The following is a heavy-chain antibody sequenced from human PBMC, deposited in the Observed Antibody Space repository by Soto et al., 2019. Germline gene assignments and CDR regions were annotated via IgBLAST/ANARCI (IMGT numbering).Heavy chain of an antibody. J-gene: IGHJ4*02. D-gene: IGHD6-19*01. CDR2: IYTSGST. V-gene: IGHV4-4*07. CDR3: ARDQQWLVRFYFDF. Sequence: SETLSLTCTVSGGSISSYYWSWIRQPAGKGLEWIGRIYTSGSTNYNPSLKSRVTMSVDTSKNQFSLNLSSVTAAADTAVYYCARDQQWLVRFYFDFWGQGTLVTVSS. CDR1: GGSISSYY.